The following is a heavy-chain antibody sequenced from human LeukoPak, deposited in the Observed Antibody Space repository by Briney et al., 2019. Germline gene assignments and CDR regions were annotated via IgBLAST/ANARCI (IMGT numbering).Heavy chain of an antibody. Sequence: SETLSLTCTVSNDSISSGDYYWNWIRQPPGKGLEWIGYIFHRGGTSYNPSLKSRILFSVDTSQNQFSLKLNSVTAADTAVYYCVREILYCSGGSCYRGPFDNWGQGTLVTVSS. D-gene: IGHD2-15*01. V-gene: IGHV4-30-4*01. CDR3: VREILYCSGGSCYRGPFDN. J-gene: IGHJ4*02. CDR1: NDSISSGDYY. CDR2: IFHRGGT.